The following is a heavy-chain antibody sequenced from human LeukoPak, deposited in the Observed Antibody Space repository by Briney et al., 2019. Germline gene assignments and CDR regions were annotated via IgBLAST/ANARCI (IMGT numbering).Heavy chain of an antibody. J-gene: IGHJ4*02. CDR1: GFTFNTYE. CDR2: ISGSGSII. Sequence: GGSLRLSCAASGFTFNTYELNWVRQAPGKGLEWVSYISGSGSIIYYADSVKGRFTISRDNAKNSLYLQMNSLRAEDTAVYYCAKRNYYDSSGYYYWYYFDHWGQGTLVTVSS. V-gene: IGHV3-48*03. D-gene: IGHD3-22*01. CDR3: AKRNYYDSSGYYYWYYFDH.